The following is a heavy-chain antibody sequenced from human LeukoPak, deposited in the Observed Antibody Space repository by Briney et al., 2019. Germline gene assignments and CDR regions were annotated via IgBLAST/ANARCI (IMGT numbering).Heavy chain of an antibody. J-gene: IGHJ6*03. D-gene: IGHD6-13*01. V-gene: IGHV1-8*01. CDR1: GYTFTSYD. CDR3: ARGPYSSSWGYYYYYMDV. CDR2: MNPNSGNT. Sequence: ASVKVSCKASGYTFTSYDINWVRQATGQGLEWMGWMNPNSGNTGYAQKFQGRVTMTRNTSISTAYMGLSSLRSEDTAVYYCARGPYSSSWGYYYYYMDVWGKGTTVTVSS.